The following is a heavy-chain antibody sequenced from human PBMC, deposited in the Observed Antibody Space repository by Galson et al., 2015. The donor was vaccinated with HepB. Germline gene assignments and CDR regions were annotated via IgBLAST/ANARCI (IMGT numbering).Heavy chain of an antibody. J-gene: IGHJ4*02. CDR1: GFTFGDYA. D-gene: IGHD3-9*01. Sequence: SCKASGFTFGDYAMSWFRQAPGKGLEWVGFVRSKAYGGTTEYAASVKGRFTISRDDSKSIAYLQMNSLKTEDTAVYYCTREGGFDWLSDFDYWGQGTLVTVSS. CDR3: TREGGFDWLSDFDY. V-gene: IGHV3-49*03. CDR2: VRSKAYGGTT.